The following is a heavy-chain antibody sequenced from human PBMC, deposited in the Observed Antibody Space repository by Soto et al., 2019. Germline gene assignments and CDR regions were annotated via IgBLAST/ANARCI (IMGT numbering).Heavy chain of an antibody. Sequence: QVQLQQWGAGLLKPSETLSLTCAVYGGSFSGYYWNWIRQPPGKGLEWIGEISHTGNTNYNPSLKSRVTLSVDTSKKQCSLRLTSVTAADTAVYYCARDLQLPLEFWGQGTLVTVSS. J-gene: IGHJ4*02. CDR1: GGSFSGYY. CDR2: ISHTGNT. CDR3: ARDLQLPLEF. V-gene: IGHV4-34*01. D-gene: IGHD2-2*01.